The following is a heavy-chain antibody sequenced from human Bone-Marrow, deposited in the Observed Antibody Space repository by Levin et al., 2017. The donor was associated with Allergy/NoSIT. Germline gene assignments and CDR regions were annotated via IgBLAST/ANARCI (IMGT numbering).Heavy chain of an antibody. CDR2: ISGSGGAT. Sequence: GGSLRLSCAASGSTFSSYAMNWVRQAPGKGLEWVAGISGSGGATNYADSVRGRFTISRDNSKNTLSLQMSGLTAEDRALYYCAKDSYSSSWYGMDVWGPGTTVSVSS. V-gene: IGHV3-23*01. J-gene: IGHJ6*02. CDR1: GSTFSSYA. CDR3: AKDSYSSSWYGMDV. D-gene: IGHD6-13*01.